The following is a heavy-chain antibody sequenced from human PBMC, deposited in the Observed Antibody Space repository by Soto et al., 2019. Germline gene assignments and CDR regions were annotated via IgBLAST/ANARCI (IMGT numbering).Heavy chain of an antibody. CDR2: ITADGGT. J-gene: IGHJ3*02. V-gene: IGHV3-23*01. Sequence: EVQVLESGGGLVQPGGSLRLSCEGSGFTVSSHAMTWIRQAPGKGPEWVSTITADGGTYYADSVKGRFAMSRDTSESKLYLQMNSLGAEDTAAYYCAPHVSFSGGSCQYDAFAIRGQGTMVTVSS. CDR3: APHVSFSGGSCQYDAFAI. CDR1: GFTVSSHA. D-gene: IGHD2-15*01.